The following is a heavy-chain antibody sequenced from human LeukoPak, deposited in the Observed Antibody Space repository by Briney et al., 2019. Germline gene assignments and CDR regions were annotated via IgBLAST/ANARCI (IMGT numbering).Heavy chain of an antibody. CDR1: GFTFGDYA. Sequence: PGGSLRLSCTASGFTFGDYAMSWFRQAPGKGLEWVGFIRSKAYGGTTEYAAPVKGRFTISRDDSKSIAYLQMNSLKTEDTAVYYCGRSGAAQNYYFDYRGQGTLVTVSS. D-gene: IGHD1-26*01. V-gene: IGHV3-49*03. CDR2: IRSKAYGGTT. CDR3: GRSGAAQNYYFDY. J-gene: IGHJ4*02.